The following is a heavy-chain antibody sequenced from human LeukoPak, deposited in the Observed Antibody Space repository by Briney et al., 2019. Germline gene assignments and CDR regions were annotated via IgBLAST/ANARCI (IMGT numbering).Heavy chain of an antibody. CDR3: ARLSPYSSSPLDY. V-gene: IGHV4-39*01. CDR1: GASISSSSYY. J-gene: IGHJ4*02. CDR2: IYYSGST. Sequence: SETLSLTCTVSGASISSSSYYWGSIRQPPGKGLEWIGSIYYSGSTYYNPSLKSRVTISVDTSKNQFSLKLSSVTAADTAVYYCARLSPYSSSPLDYWGQGTLVTVSS. D-gene: IGHD6-6*01.